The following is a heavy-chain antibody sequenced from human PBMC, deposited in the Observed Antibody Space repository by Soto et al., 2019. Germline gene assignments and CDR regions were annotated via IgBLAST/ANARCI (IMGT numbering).Heavy chain of an antibody. CDR2: MSYDGSNK. V-gene: IGHV3-30-3*01. J-gene: IGHJ6*02. Sequence: PGGSLRLSCAASGFTFTIYAIHWVRQAPGKGLEWVAVMSYDGSNKYYADSVKGRFTISRDTSENTLHLQMNSLRTEDTAVYYCARSGVATSYHYFYGMDVWGQGTTVTVYS. D-gene: IGHD5-12*01. CDR3: ARSGVATSYHYFYGMDV. CDR1: GFTFTIYA.